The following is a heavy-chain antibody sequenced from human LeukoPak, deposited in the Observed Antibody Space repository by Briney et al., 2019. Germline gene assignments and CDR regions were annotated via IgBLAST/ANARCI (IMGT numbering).Heavy chain of an antibody. V-gene: IGHV4-4*02. CDR3: ARDGNYGDYLSPIDY. Sequence: SGTLSLTCAVSGGSISSSNWWSWVRQPPGKGLEWIGKIYHSGSTNYNPSLKSRVTISVDKSKNQSSLKLSSVTAADTAVYYCARDGNYGDYLSPIDYWGQGTLVTVSS. D-gene: IGHD4-17*01. CDR1: GGSISSSNW. J-gene: IGHJ4*02. CDR2: IYHSGST.